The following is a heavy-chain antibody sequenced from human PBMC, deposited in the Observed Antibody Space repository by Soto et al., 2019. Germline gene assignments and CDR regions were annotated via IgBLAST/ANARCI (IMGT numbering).Heavy chain of an antibody. CDR2: ISRSSTGI. CDR3: ARAVTWGLDV. D-gene: IGHD3-10*01. V-gene: IGHV3-48*02. Sequence: EVQLVESGGGLVQPGGSLRLSCAASGFTFSLYSMSWVRQAPGKGLEWVSYISRSSTGIHYAVSVKGRFTISRDDATNAMHLQMNSLRDGDTAVYYCARAVTWGLDVWGKGTTVSISS. J-gene: IGHJ6*04. CDR1: GFTFSLYS.